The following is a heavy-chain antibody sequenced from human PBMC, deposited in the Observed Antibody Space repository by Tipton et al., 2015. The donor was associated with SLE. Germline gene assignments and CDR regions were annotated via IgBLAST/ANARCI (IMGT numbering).Heavy chain of an antibody. V-gene: IGHV4-39*07. CDR3: ARDSAAAGIPLDY. CDR1: GGSISSYY. CDR2: IYYSGST. D-gene: IGHD6-13*01. Sequence: TLSLTCTVSGGSISSYYWSWIRQPPGKGLEWIGSIYYSGSTYYNPSLKSRATISVDTSKNQFSLKLSSVTAADTAVYYCARDSAAAGIPLDYWGQGTLVTVSS. J-gene: IGHJ4*02.